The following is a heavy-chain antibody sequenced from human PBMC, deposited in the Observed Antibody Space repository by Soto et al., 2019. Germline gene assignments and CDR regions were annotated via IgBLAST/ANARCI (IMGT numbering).Heavy chain of an antibody. Sequence: SETLSLTCTVCGGSISSSSYYWGWIRQNPGKGLEWIGSIYYSGSTYYNPSLKSRVTISVDTSKNQFSLKLSSVTAADTAVYYCARAPRGNYGYPSYFDYWGQGTLVTVSS. CDR2: IYYSGST. CDR1: GGSISSSSYY. V-gene: IGHV4-39*07. CDR3: ARAPRGNYGYPSYFDY. J-gene: IGHJ4*02. D-gene: IGHD3-10*01.